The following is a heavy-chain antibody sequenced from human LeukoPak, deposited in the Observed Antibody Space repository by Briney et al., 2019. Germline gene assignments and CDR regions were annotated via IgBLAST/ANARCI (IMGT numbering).Heavy chain of an antibody. Sequence: SETLSLTCSVSGGSISSYFWSWIRRPPGKGLEWIGSMYYTGSTNYNPSLKSRVTIFGDTSKNQFFLKLSSVTAADTAMYYCARARYVNSFYAFDIWGQGTLVTVSS. CDR2: MYYTGST. J-gene: IGHJ3*02. CDR1: GGSISSYF. D-gene: IGHD3-9*01. V-gene: IGHV4-59*01. CDR3: ARARYVNSFYAFDI.